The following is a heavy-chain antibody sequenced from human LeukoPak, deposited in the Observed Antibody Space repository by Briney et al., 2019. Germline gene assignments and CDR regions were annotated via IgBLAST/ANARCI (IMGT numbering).Heavy chain of an antibody. CDR3: AKRGAEVGATVAPGDY. D-gene: IGHD1-26*01. J-gene: IGHJ4*02. V-gene: IGHV3-30*04. CDR1: GFTFSSYA. CDR2: ISYDGSNK. Sequence: GGSLRLSCAASGFTFSSYAMHWVRQAPGKGLEWVAVISYDGSNKYYADSVKGRFTISSDNSKNTLYLQMNSLRAEDTAVYYCAKRGAEVGATVAPGDYWGQGTLVTVSS.